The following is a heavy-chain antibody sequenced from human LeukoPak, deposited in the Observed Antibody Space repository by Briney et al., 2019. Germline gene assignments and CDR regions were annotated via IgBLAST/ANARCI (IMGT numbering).Heavy chain of an antibody. Sequence: SETLSLTCAVYGGSFSGYYWSWIRQPPGKGLEWIGEINHSGSTNYSPSLESRVTISVDTSKNQFSLKLASVTAADTAIYYCAKGAGGFSYYNWFDPWGQGTLVTVSS. CDR3: AKGAGGFSYYNWFDP. J-gene: IGHJ5*02. D-gene: IGHD5-18*01. V-gene: IGHV4-34*01. CDR1: GGSFSGYY. CDR2: INHSGST.